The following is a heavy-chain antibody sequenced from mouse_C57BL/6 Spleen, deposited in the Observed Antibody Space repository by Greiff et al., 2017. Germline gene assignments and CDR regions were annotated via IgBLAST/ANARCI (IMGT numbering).Heavy chain of an antibody. Sequence: QVHVKQPGAELVRPGSSVKLSCKASGYTFTSYWMHWVKQRPIQGLEWIGNIDPSDSATHYNQKFKDKATLTVDKSSSTAYMQLSSLTSEDSAVYYCAREGLRLDYWGQGTTLTVSS. CDR3: AREGLRLDY. J-gene: IGHJ2*01. V-gene: IGHV1-52*01. CDR2: IDPSDSAT. D-gene: IGHD3-2*02. CDR1: GYTFTSYW.